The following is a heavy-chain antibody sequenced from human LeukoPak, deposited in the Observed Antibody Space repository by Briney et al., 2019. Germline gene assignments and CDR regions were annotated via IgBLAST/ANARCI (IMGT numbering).Heavy chain of an antibody. CDR2: IYYSGST. V-gene: IGHV4-39*07. CDR1: SGSISSSSYY. Sequence: SETLSLTCTVSSGSISSSSYYWGWIRQPPGKGLEWIGSIYYSGSTYYNPSLKSRVTISVDTSKNQFSLKLSSVTAADTAVYYCARVVVRGATSDYWGQGTLVTVSS. CDR3: ARVVVRGATSDY. J-gene: IGHJ4*02. D-gene: IGHD3-10*01.